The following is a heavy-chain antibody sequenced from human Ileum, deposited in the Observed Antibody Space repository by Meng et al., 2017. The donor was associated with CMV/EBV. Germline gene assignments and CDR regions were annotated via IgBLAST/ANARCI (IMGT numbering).Heavy chain of an antibody. D-gene: IGHD5-24*01. V-gene: IGHV1-2*02. CDR1: GYTFTGYY. J-gene: IGHJ4*02. CDR3: ARSLGDGYPEDY. CDR2: INPNSGGT. Sequence: ASVKVSCKASGYTFTGYYMHWVRQAPGQGLEWMGWINPNSGGTNYAQKFQGRVTMTRDTSISTAYMELSRLRSDDTAVYYCARSLGDGYPEDYWGQGTLVTVYS.